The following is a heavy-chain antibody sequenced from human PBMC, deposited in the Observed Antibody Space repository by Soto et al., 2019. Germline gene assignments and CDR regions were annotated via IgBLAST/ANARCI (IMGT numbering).Heavy chain of an antibody. V-gene: IGHV3-23*01. D-gene: IGHD1-1*01. Sequence: GGSLRLSCAASGFIFSNYAMSWVRRAPGRGLEWVSAISGSGATTYYPDSAKGRFTISRDNSKNTLYLQMNNLRADDTAVYYCTKGGIPRRYNIPKVDFDYWGQGSLVTVSS. J-gene: IGHJ4*02. CDR3: TKGGIPRRYNIPKVDFDY. CDR2: ISGSGATT. CDR1: GFIFSNYA.